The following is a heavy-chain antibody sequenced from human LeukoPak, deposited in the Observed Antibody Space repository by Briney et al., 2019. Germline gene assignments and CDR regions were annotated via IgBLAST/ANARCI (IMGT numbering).Heavy chain of an antibody. CDR2: ISSSSSYI. D-gene: IGHD5-24*01. CDR1: GFTFSSYS. Sequence: GGSLRLSCAASGFTFSSYSMNWVRQAPGKGLEWVSSISSSSSYIYYADSVKGRFTISRDNAKNSLYLQMNSLRAEDTAVYYCARDRWLPPLPYYSDYWGQGTLVTVSS. J-gene: IGHJ4*02. CDR3: ARDRWLPPLPYYSDY. V-gene: IGHV3-21*01.